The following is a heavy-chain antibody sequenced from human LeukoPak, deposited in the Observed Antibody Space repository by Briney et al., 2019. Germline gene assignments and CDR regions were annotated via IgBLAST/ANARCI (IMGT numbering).Heavy chain of an antibody. Sequence: PSETLSLTCTVSGGSISSSSYYWGWIRQPPGKGLEWIGSIYYSGSTNYNPSLKSRVTISVDTSKNQFSLKLSSVTAADTAVYYCARYSNYGDYYYYYMDVWGKGTTVTVSS. CDR1: GGSISSSSYY. CDR3: ARYSNYGDYYYYYMDV. V-gene: IGHV4-39*07. CDR2: IYYSGST. D-gene: IGHD4-11*01. J-gene: IGHJ6*03.